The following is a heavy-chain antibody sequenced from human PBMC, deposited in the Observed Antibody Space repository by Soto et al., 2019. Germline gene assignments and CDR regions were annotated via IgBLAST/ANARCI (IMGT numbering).Heavy chain of an antibody. CDR1: GFTFSSYA. D-gene: IGHD3-3*01. V-gene: IGHV3-23*01. CDR2: ISGSGGST. J-gene: IGHJ4*02. Sequence: PGGSLRVSCAASGFTFSSYAMSWVRQAPWKGLEWVSAISGSGGSTYYADSVKGRFTISRDNSKNTLYLQMNSLRAEDTAVYYCAKDPQPVLRFLEWLSSPFDYWGQGTLVTVSS. CDR3: AKDPQPVLRFLEWLSSPFDY.